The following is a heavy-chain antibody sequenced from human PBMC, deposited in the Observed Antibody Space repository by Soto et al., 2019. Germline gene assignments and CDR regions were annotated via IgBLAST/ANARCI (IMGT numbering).Heavy chain of an antibody. CDR2: TYYRSKWLD. CDR3: ARELGIAVARYDY. J-gene: IGHJ4*02. D-gene: IGHD6-19*01. V-gene: IGHV6-1*01. CDR1: GDSVSNNIVS. Sequence: SQTLSLTCAISGDSVSNNIVSWNWIRQSPSRGLEWLGRTYYRSKWLDDYAVSVKSRITINPDTSKNQFSLQLNSVTPEDTALYYCARELGIAVARYDYWGQGTLVTVS.